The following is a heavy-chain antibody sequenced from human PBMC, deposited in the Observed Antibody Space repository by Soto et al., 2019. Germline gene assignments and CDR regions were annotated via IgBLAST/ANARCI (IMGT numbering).Heavy chain of an antibody. V-gene: IGHV4-39*01. CDR2: TIYSGDI. J-gene: IGHJ4*02. CDR1: GASISSYNY. CDR3: VRHAQWIIRAY. Sequence: SETLSLTCNVSGASISSYNYWGWFRQPPGKGLEWIGSTIYSGDIMYNPYLQSRLTLFVDTSKNQFSLKLSSVTAADTAVYYCVRHAQWIIRAYWGQGSLVTVSS. D-gene: IGHD5-12*01.